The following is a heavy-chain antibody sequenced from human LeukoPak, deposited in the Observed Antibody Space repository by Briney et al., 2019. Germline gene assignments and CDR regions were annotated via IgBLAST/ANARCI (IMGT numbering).Heavy chain of an antibody. CDR3: THIRRRDGYNRRAFDI. CDR1: GFSLSTSGVG. Sequence: SGPTLVNPTQTLTLTCTFSGFSLSTSGVGVAWIRQPPGEALEWLALIYWDDDKRFSPSLKSRLTITKDTSKNQVVLTMTNMGPVDTATYYCTHIRRRDGYNRRAFDIWGQGTMVTVSS. V-gene: IGHV2-5*02. J-gene: IGHJ3*02. CDR2: IYWDDDK. D-gene: IGHD5-24*01.